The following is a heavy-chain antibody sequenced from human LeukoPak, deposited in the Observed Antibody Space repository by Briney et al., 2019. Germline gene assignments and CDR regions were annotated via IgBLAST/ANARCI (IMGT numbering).Heavy chain of an antibody. CDR1: GGSMNMNY. CDR3: ASGLDLPYGMDV. CDR2: VYASGIT. D-gene: IGHD1-1*01. J-gene: IGHJ6*02. Sequence: PSETLSLTCTVSGGSMNMNYWSWIRQPPGKGLEWIGYVYASGITNYNPSLKSRVTISLDTSKNQFSLRLMSVTAADTARYYCASGLDLPYGMDVWGQGTTVTV. V-gene: IGHV4-59*01.